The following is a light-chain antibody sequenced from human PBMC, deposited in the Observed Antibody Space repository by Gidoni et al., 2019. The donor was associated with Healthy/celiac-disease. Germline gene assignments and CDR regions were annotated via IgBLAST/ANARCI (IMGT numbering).Light chain of an antibody. CDR3: QQYYSTPYT. CDR1: QSVLYSPNNKNY. CDR2: WAS. V-gene: IGKV4-1*01. Sequence: DIVMTQSPDSLAVSLGERATLNCKSSQSVLYSPNNKNYLAWYQQKPGQAPKLLIYWASTRESGVPERFSGSGSGTDFTLTISSLQAEDVAVYYCQQYYSTPYTFGQGTKLEIK. J-gene: IGKJ2*01.